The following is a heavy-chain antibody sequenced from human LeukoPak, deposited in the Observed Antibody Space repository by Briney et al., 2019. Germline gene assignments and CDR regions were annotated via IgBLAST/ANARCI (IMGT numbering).Heavy chain of an antibody. CDR3: ARDTEIFGVEKGWFDP. D-gene: IGHD3-3*01. CDR2: IYTSGST. V-gene: IGHV4-61*02. J-gene: IGHJ5*02. Sequence: PSETLSLTCTVSGGSISSWTYYWSWIRQPAGKGLEWIGRIYTSGSTNYNPSLKSRVTMSVDTSKNQFSLKLSSVTAADTAVYYCARDTEIFGVEKGWFDPWGQGTLVTVSS. CDR1: GGSISSWTYY.